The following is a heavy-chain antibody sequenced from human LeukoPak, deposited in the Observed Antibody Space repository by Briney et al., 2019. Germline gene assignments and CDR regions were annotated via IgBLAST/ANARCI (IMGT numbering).Heavy chain of an antibody. D-gene: IGHD5-12*01. J-gene: IGHJ4*02. Sequence: QPGGSLRLSCAASGFTFSSYGMHWVREAPGKGLEWVAFIRYDGSNKYYADSVKGRFTISRDNSKNTLYLQMNSLRAEDTAVYYCAKLYSGYYLTYYDSWGQGTLVTVSS. CDR1: GFTFSSYG. V-gene: IGHV3-30*02. CDR3: AKLYSGYYLTYYDS. CDR2: IRYDGSNK.